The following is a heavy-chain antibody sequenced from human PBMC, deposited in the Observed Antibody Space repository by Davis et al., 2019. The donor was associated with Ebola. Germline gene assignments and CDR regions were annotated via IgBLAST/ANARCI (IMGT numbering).Heavy chain of an antibody. CDR1: GFTFSDYY. V-gene: IGHV3-11*06. Sequence: GESLKISCAASGFTFSDYYMSWIRQAPGKGLEWVSYISSSSSYTNYADSVKGRFTISRDNAKTSLYLQMNSLRAEDTAVYYCARPPAYAWFDPWGQGTLVTVSS. CDR3: ARPPAYAWFDP. CDR2: ISSSSSYT. J-gene: IGHJ5*02. D-gene: IGHD2-21*01.